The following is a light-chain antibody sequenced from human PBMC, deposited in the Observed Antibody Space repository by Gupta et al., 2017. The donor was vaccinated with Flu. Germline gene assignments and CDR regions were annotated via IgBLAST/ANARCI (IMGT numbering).Light chain of an antibody. CDR3: QQYYRYPLT. CDR1: QDIVAW. J-gene: IGKJ4*01. Sequence: DIQMTQSASALSASVGDRVTITCRASQDIVAWLAWFQQKPGQAPKLLIYQASNLESGVPSRFSGDGAGTEFTLTINSLQPDDFATYYCQQYYRYPLTFGGGTRIEI. V-gene: IGKV1-5*03. CDR2: QAS.